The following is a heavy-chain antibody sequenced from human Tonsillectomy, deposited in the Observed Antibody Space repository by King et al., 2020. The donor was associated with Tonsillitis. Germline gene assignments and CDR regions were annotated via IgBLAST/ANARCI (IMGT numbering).Heavy chain of an antibody. D-gene: IGHD3-16*01. J-gene: IGHJ3*01. V-gene: IGHV3-9*01. Sequence: VKLVQSGGGLVQPGRSLRLSCAASGFTFHDYAMHWVRQAPGKGLEWVSGISWNSGDIAYADSVKGRFTISRDNAKTSLYLQMDSLRPEDTALYYCAKVLWGAYAFDLWGQGTMVTVSS. CDR1: GFTFHDYA. CDR2: ISWNSGDI. CDR3: AKVLWGAYAFDL.